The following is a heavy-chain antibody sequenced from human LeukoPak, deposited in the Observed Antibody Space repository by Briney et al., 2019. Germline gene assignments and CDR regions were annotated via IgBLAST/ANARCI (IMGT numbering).Heavy chain of an antibody. CDR1: GFTFSSYG. CDR3: AKDLDSSGGSY. J-gene: IGHJ4*02. CDR2: TLNDGRSK. V-gene: IGHV3-30*18. D-gene: IGHD3-22*01. Sequence: GGSLRLSCTTSGFTFSSYGMHWVRQAPGKGLEWVAVTLNDGRSKYYADSVKGRFTISRDNSKNTLYLQMNSLGVEDTAVYFCAKDLDSSGGSYWGQGTLVTVSS.